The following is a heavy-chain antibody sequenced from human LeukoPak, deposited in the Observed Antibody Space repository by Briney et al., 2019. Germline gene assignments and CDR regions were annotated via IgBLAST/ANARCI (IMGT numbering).Heavy chain of an antibody. J-gene: IGHJ5*02. CDR2: ISAYNGNT. V-gene: IGHV1-18*01. CDR1: GYTFTSYG. D-gene: IGHD2-2*01. Sequence: GASVKVSCKASGYTFTSYGISWVRQAPGQGLEWMGWISAYNGNTNYAQKLQGRVTMTTDTSTSTAYMELRSLRSDDTAVYYCARGGFVVVPAEWFDPWGQGTLVTVSS. CDR3: ARGGFVVVPAEWFDP.